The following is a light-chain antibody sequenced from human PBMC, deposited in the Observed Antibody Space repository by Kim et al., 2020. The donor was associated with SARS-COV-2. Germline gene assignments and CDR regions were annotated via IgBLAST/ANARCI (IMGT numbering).Light chain of an antibody. CDR2: DAS. J-gene: IGKJ2*01. CDR1: QSVSDF. CDR3: QHRSDWPPYT. Sequence: ELVLTQSPATLSLSRGERATLSCRASQSVSDFLAWYQEKPGQTPRLLIYDASRRAPGIPGRFAGSGAGTDFTLTITSLEPADSAVYYCQHRSDWPPYTFGQGTKLEI. V-gene: IGKV3-11*01.